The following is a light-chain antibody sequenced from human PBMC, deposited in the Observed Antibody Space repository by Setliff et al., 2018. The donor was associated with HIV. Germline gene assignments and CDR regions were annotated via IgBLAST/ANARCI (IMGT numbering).Light chain of an antibody. CDR2: WGS. J-gene: IGKJ1*01. V-gene: IGKV4-1*01. Sequence: IGLTQSPDSLSLSVGETATIDCRSAQNLFFITNAKHYLSWYQRKPGQPPQLLISWGSTRASGVPSRCRGSGSGTHYTLTISGLQAEDLAVYYCQQYFHSPTFGQGTKVDIK. CDR3: QQYFHSPT. CDR1: QNLFFITNAKHY.